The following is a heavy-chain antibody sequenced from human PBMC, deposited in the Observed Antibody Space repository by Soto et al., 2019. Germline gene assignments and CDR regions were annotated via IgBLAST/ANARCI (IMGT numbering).Heavy chain of an antibody. D-gene: IGHD2-2*01. CDR3: ARSQVCSSSLEIYYYYYYGMDV. V-gene: IGHV1-18*01. CDR2: ISAYNGNT. J-gene: IGHJ6*02. CDR1: GYTFTSYG. Sequence: ASVKVSCKASGYTFTSYGISWVRQAPGQGLEWMGWISAYNGNTNYAQKLQGRVTITADESTSTAYMELSSLRSEDTAVYYCARSQVCSSSLEIYYYYYYGMDVWGQGTLVTVSS.